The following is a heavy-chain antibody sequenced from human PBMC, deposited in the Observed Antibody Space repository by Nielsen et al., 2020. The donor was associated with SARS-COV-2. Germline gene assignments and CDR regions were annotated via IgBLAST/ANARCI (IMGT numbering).Heavy chain of an antibody. J-gene: IGHJ4*02. CDR2: LYSGGTT. D-gene: IGHD5-12*01. CDR3: ARLRGYTHFDY. Sequence: GGSLRLSCAASGITVSSNYMSWVRRAPGKGPEWVSVLYSGGTTYYPDSVKGRFTISRDNSKNTVDLQMNGLRADDTAVYYCARLRGYTHFDYWGQGILVTVSS. V-gene: IGHV3-53*01. CDR1: GITVSSNY.